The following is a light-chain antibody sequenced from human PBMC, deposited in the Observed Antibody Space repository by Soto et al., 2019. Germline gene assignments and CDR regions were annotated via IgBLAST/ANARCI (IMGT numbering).Light chain of an antibody. V-gene: IGLV2-14*01. CDR3: SSYTTSSTLV. J-gene: IGLJ1*01. CDR2: DVS. CDR1: SSDVGGYNY. Sequence: QSALTQSASVSGSPGQSITISCTGTSSDVGGYNYASWYQQYPGKAPKLMIYDVSNRPSGVSNRFSGSKSGNTASLTISGLQAEDEADYYCSSYTTSSTLVFGTGTKLTVL.